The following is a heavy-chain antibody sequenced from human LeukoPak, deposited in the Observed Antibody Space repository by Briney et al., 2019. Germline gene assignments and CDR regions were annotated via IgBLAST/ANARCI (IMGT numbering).Heavy chain of an antibody. J-gene: IGHJ4*02. CDR3: AKDRTTGYYYFDY. V-gene: IGHV3-23*01. CDR2: ISDSGIST. CDR1: GFTFNSCA. Sequence: GGSLRLSCVASGFTFNSCAMGWVRQAPGKGLEWVSVISDSGISTYYADSVKGRLTISRDNSKNTLYLQMNSLRAEDTAVYHCAKDRTTGYYYFDYWGQGTQVTVSS. D-gene: IGHD3-9*01.